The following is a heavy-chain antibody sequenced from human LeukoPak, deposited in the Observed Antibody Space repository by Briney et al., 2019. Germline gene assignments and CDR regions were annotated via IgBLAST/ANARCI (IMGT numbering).Heavy chain of an antibody. J-gene: IGHJ4*02. CDR3: ARALGSSSWYEDY. CDR1: GYTFTGYY. D-gene: IGHD6-13*01. CDR2: INPNSGGT. V-gene: IGHV1-2*02. Sequence: GASVKVSCKASGYTFTGYYMHWVRQAPGQGLEWMGWINPNSGGTNYAQKFQGRVTMTRDTSISTAYMELSRLRSDDTAVYYCARALGSSSWYEDYWGQGTLVTVSS.